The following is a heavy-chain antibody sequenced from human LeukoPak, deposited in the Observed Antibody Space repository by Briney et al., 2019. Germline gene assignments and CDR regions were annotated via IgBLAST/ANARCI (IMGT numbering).Heavy chain of an antibody. CDR2: LNWNGGIT. Sequence: PGGSLRLSCEASGFIFHDFGMSWGRQAPGKGMEWGSGLNWNGGITDYADTVKGGFNISRDKAKNSVYMEKHRLRDEDRASYYCARDGGYCSSSTCYTLDYWGQGVLVTVSS. J-gene: IGHJ4*02. CDR1: GFIFHDFG. CDR3: ARDGGYCSSSTCYTLDY. D-gene: IGHD2-2*02. V-gene: IGHV3-20*04.